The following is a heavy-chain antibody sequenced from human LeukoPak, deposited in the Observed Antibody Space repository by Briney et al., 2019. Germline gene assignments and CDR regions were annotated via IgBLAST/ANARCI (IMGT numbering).Heavy chain of an antibody. V-gene: IGHV4-38-2*02. D-gene: IGHD3-16*01. CDR1: GYHISSGYY. CDR3: VRDMNPTHYFDY. CDR2: IYHSGYT. J-gene: IGHJ4*02. Sequence: SETLSLTCNVSGYHISSGYYWGWIRQPPGKGLEWIGSIYHSGYTHYNPSLKGRVTMSVDTSKNDFSLKLSSVAAADTAIYYCVRDMNPTHYFDYWGQGTLVTVSS.